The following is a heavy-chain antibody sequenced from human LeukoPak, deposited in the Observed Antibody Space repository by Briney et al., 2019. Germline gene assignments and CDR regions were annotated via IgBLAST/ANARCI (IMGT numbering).Heavy chain of an antibody. CDR3: VNRGDGYIFY. CDR2: IDPKNGAT. J-gene: IGHJ4*02. CDR1: GNIFNGHY. D-gene: IGHD5-24*01. V-gene: IGHV1-2*02. Sequence: ASVKVSCKASGNIFNGHYIHWVRQAPGQGLEWMGWIDPKNGATNYAQDYRGRDSMTRDTSITTAYMELSGLTFDDTAVYFCVNRGDGYIFYWGQGTLVTVSS.